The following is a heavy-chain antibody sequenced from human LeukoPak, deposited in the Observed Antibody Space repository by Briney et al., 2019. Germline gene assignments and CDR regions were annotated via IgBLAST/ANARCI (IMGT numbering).Heavy chain of an antibody. V-gene: IGHV4-30-2*01. CDR2: IYHSGST. CDR3: ARAPYSSYGDY. CDR1: GFTFDDYA. Sequence: LRLSCAASGFTFDDYAMHWIRQPPGKGLEWIGYIYHSGSTYYNPSLKSRVTISVDRSKNQFSLKLSSVTAADTAVYYCARAPYSSYGDYWGQGTLVTVAS. J-gene: IGHJ4*02. D-gene: IGHD3-22*01.